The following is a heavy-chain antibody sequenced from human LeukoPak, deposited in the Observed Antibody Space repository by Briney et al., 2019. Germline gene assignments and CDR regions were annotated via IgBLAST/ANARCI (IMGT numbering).Heavy chain of an antibody. CDR3: ASELRGRYYFDY. Sequence: SGTLSLSCAVSGGSISSSNWWSWVRQPPGRGLEWIGSIYYGGSTYYNPSLKSQVTISVDTSKTQFSLKLNSVTAADTALYYCASELRGRYYFDYWGQGTLVTVSS. J-gene: IGHJ4*02. CDR1: GGSISSSNW. CDR2: IYYGGST. V-gene: IGHV4-4*02.